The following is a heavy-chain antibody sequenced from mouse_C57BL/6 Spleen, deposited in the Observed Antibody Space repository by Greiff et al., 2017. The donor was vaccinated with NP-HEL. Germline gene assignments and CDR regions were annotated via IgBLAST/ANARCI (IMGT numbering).Heavy chain of an antibody. CDR2: INPNYGTT. CDR3: ARSHLLWNWRFAY. J-gene: IGHJ3*01. Sequence: VHVKQSGPELVKPGASVKISCKASGYSFTDYNMNWVKQSNGKSLEWIGVINPNYGTTSYNQKFKGKATLTVDQSSSTAYMQLNSLTSEDSAVYYCARSHLLWNWRFAYWGQGTLVTVSA. D-gene: IGHD2-1*01. V-gene: IGHV1-39*01. CDR1: GYSFTDYN.